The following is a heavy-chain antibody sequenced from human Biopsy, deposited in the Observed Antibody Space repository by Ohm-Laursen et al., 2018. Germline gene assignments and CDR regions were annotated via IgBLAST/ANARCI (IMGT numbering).Heavy chain of an antibody. V-gene: IGHV4-4*07. J-gene: IGHJ6*02. CDR1: GASITSYY. Sequence: SDTLSLTCTVSGASITSYYWSWIRQPAGKGLEWIGHTYKGGNTNHNPSLKSRVSMSVDTSKNQLSLTLRSVTAADTAVYYCARDPPSSYHYAMDVWGQGTTVTVSS. CDR3: ARDPPSSYHYAMDV. CDR2: TYKGGNT.